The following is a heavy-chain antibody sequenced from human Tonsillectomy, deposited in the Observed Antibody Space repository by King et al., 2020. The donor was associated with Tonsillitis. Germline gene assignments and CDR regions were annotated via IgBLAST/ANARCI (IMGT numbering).Heavy chain of an antibody. J-gene: IGHJ4*02. D-gene: IGHD3-22*01. CDR1: GYSISSGYY. V-gene: IGHV4-38-2*01. CDR2: IYHSGST. Sequence: LQLQESGPGLVKPSETLSLTCAVSGYSISSGYYWGWIRQPPGKGLEWIGSIYHSGSTYYNPSLKSRVTISVDTSKNQFSLKRSSVTAADTAVYYCARVPYYYDSSGSFDYWGQGTLVTVSS. CDR3: ARVPYYYDSSGSFDY.